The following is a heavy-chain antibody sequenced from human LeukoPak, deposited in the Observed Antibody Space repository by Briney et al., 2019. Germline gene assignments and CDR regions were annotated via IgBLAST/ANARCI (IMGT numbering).Heavy chain of an antibody. J-gene: IGHJ4*02. CDR1: GFTFSNYN. CDR2: VSPNGYTI. D-gene: IGHD2-15*01. Sequence: PGGSLRLSCAASGFTFSNYNMNWVRQTPGKGLEWVSYVSPNGYTIHYADSVKGRFTISRDNAKDSLYLQMNSLRAEDTAVYYCARVIGSGGSCYDYWGQGTLVTVSS. V-gene: IGHV3-48*01. CDR3: ARVIGSGGSCYDY.